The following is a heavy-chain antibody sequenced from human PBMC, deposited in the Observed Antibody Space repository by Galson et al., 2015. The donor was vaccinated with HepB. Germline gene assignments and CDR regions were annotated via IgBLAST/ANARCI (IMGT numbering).Heavy chain of an antibody. CDR2: IYYSGST. CDR1: GGSISSGGYY. D-gene: IGHD2-21*02. J-gene: IGHJ4*02. V-gene: IGHV4-31*03. CDR3: ARVGDIPGPMIDY. Sequence: TLSLTCTVSGGSISSGGYYWSWIRQHPGKGLEWIGYIYYSGSTYYNPSLKSRVTISVDTSKNQFSLKLSSVTAADTAVYYCARVGDIPGPMIDYWGQGTLVTVSS.